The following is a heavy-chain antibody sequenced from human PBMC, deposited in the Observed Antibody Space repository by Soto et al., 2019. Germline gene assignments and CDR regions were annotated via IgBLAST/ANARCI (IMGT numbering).Heavy chain of an antibody. J-gene: IGHJ6*02. Sequence: SETLSLTCTVSGGSISSSSYYWGWIRQPPGKGLEWIGSIYYSGSTYYNPSLKSRVTISVDTSKNQFSLKLSSVTAADTAVYYCASLGVVVPAAHHDYYYYYGMDVWGQGTTVTVSS. CDR1: GGSISSSSYY. V-gene: IGHV4-39*01. CDR3: ASLGVVVPAAHHDYYYYYGMDV. CDR2: IYYSGST. D-gene: IGHD2-2*01.